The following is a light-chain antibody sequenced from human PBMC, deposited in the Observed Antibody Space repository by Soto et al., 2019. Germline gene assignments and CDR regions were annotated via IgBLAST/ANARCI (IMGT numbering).Light chain of an antibody. J-gene: IGKJ2*01. CDR2: GAS. Sequence: DIILTQSPASLSVSPGDRATLSCLARQSVNNNLAWYQQKPGQAPRLLIYGASTMATAIPGRFRGSGSGTELTLTINSLQSEDFAVYFCHQYNNLPPDTFGQGNKLAIK. V-gene: IGKV3-15*01. CDR3: HQYNNLPPDT. CDR1: QSVNNN.